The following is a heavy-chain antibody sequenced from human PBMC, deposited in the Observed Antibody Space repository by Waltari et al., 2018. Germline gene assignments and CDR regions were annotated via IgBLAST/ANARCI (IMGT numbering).Heavy chain of an antibody. CDR1: GFTVTNYY. J-gene: IGHJ6*03. V-gene: IGHV3-53*01. D-gene: IGHD3-9*01. CDR2: VSTGGFS. CDR3: ARDATYYDVLTGFWGMDI. Sequence: EEQLMESGGGLIQPGGSLSLTCEAPGFTVTNYYMSRVRQAPGKGLEWVSVVSTGGFSYYAPSVKGRFTMSRDASKNTMFLELNLLRAEDTAVYYCARDATYYDVLTGFWGMDIWGKGTTVTVSS.